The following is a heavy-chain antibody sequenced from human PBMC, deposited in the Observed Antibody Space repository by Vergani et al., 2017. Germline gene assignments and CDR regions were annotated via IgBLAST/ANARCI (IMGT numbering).Heavy chain of an antibody. D-gene: IGHD6-19*01. CDR1: GYTFTNYH. J-gene: IGHJ6*02. CDR2: INTNSGNP. V-gene: IGHV7-4-1*02. Sequence: QVPLLQSGSELKTPGASVRISCEASGYTFTNYHIIWVRQPPGQGLEFMGWINTNSGNPTYAPGFTGRFVFSLDTSVSTAYLERSGLKAEDSAVYYCVRGRQWRPTEYLYVMDVWGQGTTVTVSS. CDR3: VRGRQWRPTEYLYVMDV.